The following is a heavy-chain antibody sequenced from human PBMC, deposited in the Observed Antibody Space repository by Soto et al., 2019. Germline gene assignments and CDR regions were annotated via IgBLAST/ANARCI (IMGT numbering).Heavy chain of an antibody. CDR3: ARHGGVYDSSGSIEDY. CDR2: IYPGDSDT. V-gene: IGHV5-51*01. J-gene: IGHJ4*02. CDR1: GYSFTSYW. D-gene: IGHD3-22*01. Sequence: PGESLKISCKGSGYSFTSYWIGWVRQMPGKGLEWMGIIYPGDSDTRYSPSFQGQVTISADKSISTAYLQWSSLKASDTAMYYCARHGGVYDSSGSIEDYWGQGTLVTVSS.